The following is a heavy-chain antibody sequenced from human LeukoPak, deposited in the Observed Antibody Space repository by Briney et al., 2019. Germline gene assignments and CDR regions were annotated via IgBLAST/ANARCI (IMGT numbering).Heavy chain of an antibody. D-gene: IGHD6-6*01. CDR3: ARGPLEYSSSSVYYYYMDV. CDR2: IYYSGST. Sequence: KPSETLSLTCTVSGVSISSYYWSWIRQPPGKGLEWIGYIYYSGSTNYNPSLKSRVTISLDTSKNQFSLKLSSVTAADTAVYYCARGPLEYSSSSVYYYYMDVWGKGTTVTVSS. V-gene: IGHV4-59*01. J-gene: IGHJ6*03. CDR1: GVSISSYY.